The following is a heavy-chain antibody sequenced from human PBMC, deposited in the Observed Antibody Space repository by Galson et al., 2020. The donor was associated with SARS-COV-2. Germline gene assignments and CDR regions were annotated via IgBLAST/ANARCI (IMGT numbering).Heavy chain of an antibody. CDR1: GDSVSTNTAA. CDR2: TYYRSKWYN. V-gene: IGHV6-1*01. J-gene: IGHJ4*02. Sequence: SETLSLTCAISGDSVSTNTAAWHWIRQSPSRGLEWLGRTYYRSKWYNDYAVSVKGRIIINPDTSKNQFSLQLSSVTPDDTAVYYCARSDSITGSSRSFEAWGQGTLVTVSS. CDR3: ARSDSITGSSRSFEA. D-gene: IGHD1-7*01.